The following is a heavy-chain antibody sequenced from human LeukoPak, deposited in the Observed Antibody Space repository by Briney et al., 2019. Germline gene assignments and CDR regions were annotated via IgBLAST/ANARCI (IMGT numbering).Heavy chain of an antibody. V-gene: IGHV1-69*13. Sequence: SVKVSCKASGGTFSSYAISWVRQAPGQGLEWMGGIIPIFGTANYAQKFQGRVTITADESTSTAYMELSSLRSEDTAVYNCARTDLGNVAFDYGGQGTLVTVYS. CDR1: GGTFSSYA. CDR2: IIPIFGTA. CDR3: ARTDLGNVAFDY. J-gene: IGHJ4*02. D-gene: IGHD2-2*03.